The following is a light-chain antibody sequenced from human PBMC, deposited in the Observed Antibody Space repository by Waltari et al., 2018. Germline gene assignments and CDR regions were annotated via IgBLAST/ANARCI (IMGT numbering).Light chain of an antibody. CDR2: DAS. CDR3: QQRSKSFT. CDR1: QSISSY. Sequence: EIVLKQSPDTLSLSPGDSATLSCRASQSISSYLAWYQQKPGQAPRLLIYDASTRATGIPARFSGSGSVTEFTLTISSLEPEDFAIYYCQQRSKSFTFGPGTKVDMK. V-gene: IGKV3-11*01. J-gene: IGKJ3*01.